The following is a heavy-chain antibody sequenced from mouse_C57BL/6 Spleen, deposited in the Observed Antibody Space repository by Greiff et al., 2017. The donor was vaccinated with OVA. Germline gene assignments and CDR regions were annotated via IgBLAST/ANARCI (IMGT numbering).Heavy chain of an antibody. CDR3: VRGDDYADVVYYAMDY. D-gene: IGHD2-4*01. CDR1: GFTFNTYA. V-gene: IGHV10-3*01. CDR2: IRSKSSNYAT. Sequence: EVMLVESGGGLVQPKGSLKLSCAASGFTFNTYAMHWVRQAPGKGLEWVARIRSKSSNYATYYADSVKDRFTISRDDSQSMLYLQMNNLKTEDTAMYYCVRGDDYADVVYYAMDYWGQGTSVTVSS. J-gene: IGHJ4*01.